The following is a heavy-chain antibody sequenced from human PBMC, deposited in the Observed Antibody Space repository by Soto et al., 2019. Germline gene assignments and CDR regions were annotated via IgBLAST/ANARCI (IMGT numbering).Heavy chain of an antibody. Sequence: SGPTLVNPTHTLTLTCTFSGFSLSTIGVGVGWIRQPPGKALEWLALIYWNDDKRYSPSLKSRLTITKDTSKNQVVLTMTNMDPVDKAKYYCAHGYIAALHPWFDPWGQGTLVTVS. V-gene: IGHV2-5*01. J-gene: IGHJ5*02. CDR1: GFSLSTIGVG. CDR3: AHGYIAALHPWFDP. D-gene: IGHD6-6*01. CDR2: IYWNDDK.